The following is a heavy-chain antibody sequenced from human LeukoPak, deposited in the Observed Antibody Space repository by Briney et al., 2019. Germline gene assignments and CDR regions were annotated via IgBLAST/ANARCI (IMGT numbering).Heavy chain of an antibody. J-gene: IGHJ6*04. CDR3: ARGPGDCSSTSCYADYYYYGMDV. Sequence: PSETLSLTCAVYGGSFSGYYWSWIRQPPGKGLEWIGEINHSGSTNYNPSPKSRVTISVDTSKNQFSLKLSSVTAADTAVYYCARGPGDCSSTSCYADYYYYGMDVWGKGTTVTVSS. D-gene: IGHD2-2*01. CDR2: INHSGST. CDR1: GGSFSGYY. V-gene: IGHV4-34*01.